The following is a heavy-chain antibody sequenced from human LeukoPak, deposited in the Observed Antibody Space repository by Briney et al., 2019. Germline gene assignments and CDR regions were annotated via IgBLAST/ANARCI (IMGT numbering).Heavy chain of an antibody. CDR1: GFTFSSYS. V-gene: IGHV3-21*01. CDR3: ASSLGYCSSTSCFKVY. CDR2: ISSSSSYI. Sequence: GGSLRLSCAASGFTFSSYSMNWVRQAPGKGLEWVSSISSSSSYIYCADSVKGRFTISRDNAKNSLYLQMNSLRAEDTAVYYCASSLGYCSSTSCFKVYWGQGTLVTVSS. D-gene: IGHD2-2*01. J-gene: IGHJ4*02.